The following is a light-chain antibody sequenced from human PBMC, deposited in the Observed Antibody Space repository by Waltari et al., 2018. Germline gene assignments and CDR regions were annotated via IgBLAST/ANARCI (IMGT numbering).Light chain of an antibody. Sequence: DIQLTQSPSTLSASLGDRVTITCRASQSVNSWLAWYQQKAGKAPKLLIYDASIVQSGVPSRFSGGGSGTEFSLTINSLQPDDFATYYCQQYNDRVLTFGQGT. CDR3: QQYNDRVLT. CDR2: DAS. CDR1: QSVNSW. J-gene: IGKJ2*01. V-gene: IGKV1-5*01.